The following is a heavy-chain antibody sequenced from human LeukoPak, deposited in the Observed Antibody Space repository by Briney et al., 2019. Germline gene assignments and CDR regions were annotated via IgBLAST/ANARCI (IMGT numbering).Heavy chain of an antibody. CDR3: ARSEIRHLIVPAAMIGWFDP. J-gene: IGHJ5*02. D-gene: IGHD2-2*01. CDR2: ISAYNGNT. V-gene: IGHV1-18*01. CDR1: GYTFTSYG. Sequence: ASVKVSCKASGYTFTSYGISWVRQAPGQGLEWMGWISAYNGNTNYAQKLQGRVTITTDTSTSTAYMELRSLRSDDTAVYYCARSEIRHLIVPAAMIGWFDPWGQGTLVTVSS.